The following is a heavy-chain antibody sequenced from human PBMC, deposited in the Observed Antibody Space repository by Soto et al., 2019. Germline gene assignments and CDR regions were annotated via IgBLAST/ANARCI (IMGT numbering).Heavy chain of an antibody. Sequence: SETLSLTCAVYGGSFSGYYWSWIRQPPGKGLEWIGEINHSGSTNYNPSLKSRVTISVDTSKTQFSLKLSSVTAADTAVYYCASSSPLKDYYGSGSYLDYWGQGTLVTVS. CDR3: ASSSPLKDYYGSGSYLDY. CDR2: INHSGST. J-gene: IGHJ4*02. D-gene: IGHD3-10*01. V-gene: IGHV4-34*01. CDR1: GGSFSGYY.